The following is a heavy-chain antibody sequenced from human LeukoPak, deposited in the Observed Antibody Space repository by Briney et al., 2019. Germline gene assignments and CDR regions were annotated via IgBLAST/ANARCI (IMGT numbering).Heavy chain of an antibody. D-gene: IGHD3-10*01. Sequence: SETLSLTCTVSGGSISSYYWSWIRQPPGKGLEWIGYIYYSGSTNSNTSLKSRVTISVDTSKNQFSLKLSSVTAADTAVYYCARLPHHVLLWFGESIDAFDIWGQGTMVTVSS. CDR3: ARLPHHVLLWFGESIDAFDI. J-gene: IGHJ3*02. CDR2: IYYSGST. V-gene: IGHV4-59*08. CDR1: GGSISSYY.